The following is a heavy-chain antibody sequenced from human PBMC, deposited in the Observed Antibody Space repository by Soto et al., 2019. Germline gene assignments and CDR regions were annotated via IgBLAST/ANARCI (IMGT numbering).Heavy chain of an antibody. CDR1: GFTFSSYA. CDR2: ISGSGGST. Sequence: GGSLRLSCAASGFTFSSYAMSWVRQAPGKGLEWVSAISGSGGSTYYADSVKGRFTISRDNSKNSLYLQMNSLRAEDTAVYYCARQEAYCSGGSCYLIGAFDIWGQGTMVTVSS. CDR3: ARQEAYCSGGSCYLIGAFDI. V-gene: IGHV3-23*01. J-gene: IGHJ3*02. D-gene: IGHD2-15*01.